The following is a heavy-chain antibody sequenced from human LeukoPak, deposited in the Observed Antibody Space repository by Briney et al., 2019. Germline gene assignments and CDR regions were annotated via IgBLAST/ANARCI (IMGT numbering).Heavy chain of an antibody. CDR3: ARDRYYYDSSGYYLFDY. CDR1: DGSFSASY. V-gene: IGHV4-34*01. J-gene: IGHJ4*02. D-gene: IGHD3-22*01. Sequence: PSETLSLTCAVYDGSFSASYWSWIRQPPGKGLEWIGEINHSGSTNYNPSLKSRVTISVDTSKNQLSLKLSSVTAADTAVYYCARDRYYYDSSGYYLFDYWGQGTLVTVSS. CDR2: INHSGST.